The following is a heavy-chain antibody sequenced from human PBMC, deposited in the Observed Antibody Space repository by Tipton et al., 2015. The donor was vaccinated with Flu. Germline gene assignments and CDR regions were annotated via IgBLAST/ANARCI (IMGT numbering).Heavy chain of an antibody. CDR2: IYHSGST. Sequence: TLSLTCTVSGGSISSSSYYWGWIRQPPGKGLEWIGSIYHSGSTYYNPSLKSRVTISVDTSKNQFSLKLSSVTAADTAVYYCANTYYDILTDAFDIWGQGTMVTVSS. CDR3: ANTYYDILTDAFDI. J-gene: IGHJ3*02. V-gene: IGHV4-39*07. CDR1: GGSISSSSYY. D-gene: IGHD3-9*01.